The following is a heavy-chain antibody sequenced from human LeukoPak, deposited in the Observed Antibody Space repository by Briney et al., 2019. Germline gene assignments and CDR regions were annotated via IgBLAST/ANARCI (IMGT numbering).Heavy chain of an antibody. J-gene: IGHJ6*02. Sequence: ASVKVSCKASGYTFTSYGISWVRQAPGQGLEWMGWISAYNGNTNYAQKLQGRVTMTTDTSTSTAYMELRNLRSDDTAVYYCASLDYVSYGMDVWGQGTTVTVSS. CDR3: ASLDYVSYGMDV. CDR2: ISAYNGNT. CDR1: GYTFTSYG. D-gene: IGHD3-16*01. V-gene: IGHV1-18*01.